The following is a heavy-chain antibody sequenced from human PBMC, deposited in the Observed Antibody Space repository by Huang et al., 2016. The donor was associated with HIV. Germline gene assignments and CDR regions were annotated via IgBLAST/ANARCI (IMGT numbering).Heavy chain of an antibody. CDR1: GVTFSCYG. J-gene: IGHJ1*01. CDR3: ALKGDSSGWEYFRH. CDR2: RWYDGSNK. Sequence: QVQLVESGGGVVQPGRSLRLSCAASGVTFSCYGMHWVRQAPGKGLVWVAVRWYDGSNKYYADSVKGRFTSSRDNSKNTLYLQMNSLKTEDTAVYYCALKGDSSGWEYFRHWGQGTLVTVSS. D-gene: IGHD6-19*01. V-gene: IGHV3-33*08.